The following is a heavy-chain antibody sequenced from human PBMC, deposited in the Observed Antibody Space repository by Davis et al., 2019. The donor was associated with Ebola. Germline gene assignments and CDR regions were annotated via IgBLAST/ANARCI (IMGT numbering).Heavy chain of an antibody. J-gene: IGHJ4*02. CDR3: ARVGYQWNYRAFLDY. V-gene: IGHV1-8*01. CDR1: GYTFTSYD. Sequence: ASVKVSCKASGYTFTSYDINWVRQATGQGLEWMGWMNPNSGNTGYAQKFQGRVTMTRDTSTSTIYMEVTSLSSEDTAVYYCARVGYQWNYRAFLDYWGQGTVVTVSS. CDR2: MNPNSGNT. D-gene: IGHD1-7*01.